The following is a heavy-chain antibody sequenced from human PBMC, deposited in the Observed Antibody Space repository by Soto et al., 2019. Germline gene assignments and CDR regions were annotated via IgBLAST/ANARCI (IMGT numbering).Heavy chain of an antibody. V-gene: IGHV3-23*01. CDR3: AKGAYGSGSYLPPTYDY. D-gene: IGHD3-10*01. J-gene: IGHJ4*02. Sequence: EVQLLESGGGLVQPGGSLRLSCAASGFTFSSYAMSWVRQAPGKGLEWVSAISGSGGSTYYADSVKGRFTISRDNSKNTLCLQMNSLRAEDTAVYYCAKGAYGSGSYLPPTYDYWGQGTLVTVSS. CDR2: ISGSGGST. CDR1: GFTFSSYA.